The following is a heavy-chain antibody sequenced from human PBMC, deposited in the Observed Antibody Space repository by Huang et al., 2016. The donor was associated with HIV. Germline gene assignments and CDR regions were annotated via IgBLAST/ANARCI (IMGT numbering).Heavy chain of an antibody. CDR1: GFTLSAYS. J-gene: IGHJ1*01. CDR2: INNKGSKI. CDR3: ATSYGYFPH. V-gene: IGHV3-48*02. D-gene: IGHD5-18*01. Sequence: EVQLVESGGGLVQPGGSPPLSCAAAGFTLSAYSMNWVRQTPGNGIEWDSDINNKGSKIFYAESVKGRFTISRDNAKNSLYLQMNSLRDDDTAVFYCATSYGYFPHWGQGTLVTVSS.